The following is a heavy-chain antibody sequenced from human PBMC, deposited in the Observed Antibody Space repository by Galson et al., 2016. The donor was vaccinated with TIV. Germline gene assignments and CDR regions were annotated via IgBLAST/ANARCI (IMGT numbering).Heavy chain of an antibody. V-gene: IGHV3-30-3*01. Sequence: SLRLSCVTSGFNFSDYALHWVRQAPGKGLEWVAVVSFDGSNEYYAGAVEGRFTIYRDSSRNTVSLQMNSLRQEDTAVYYCARGSAWEFLEIWGQGTLVTVSS. CDR1: GFNFSDYA. J-gene: IGHJ4*02. D-gene: IGHD3-10*01. CDR3: ARGSAWEFLEI. CDR2: VSFDGSNE.